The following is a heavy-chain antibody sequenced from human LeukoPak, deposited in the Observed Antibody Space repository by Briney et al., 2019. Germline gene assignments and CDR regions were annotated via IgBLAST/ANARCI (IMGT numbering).Heavy chain of an antibody. CDR1: GYTFTGYY. CDR2: INPNSGGT. J-gene: IGHJ6*03. Sequence: ASVKVSCKASGYTFTGYYMHWVRQAPGQGLEWMGRINPNSGGTNYAQKFQGRVTTTRDTSISTAYMELSRLRSDDTAVYYCARGEAAISYYYYYMDVWGKGTTVTVSS. CDR3: ARGEAAISYYYYYMDV. V-gene: IGHV1-2*06. D-gene: IGHD5-18*01.